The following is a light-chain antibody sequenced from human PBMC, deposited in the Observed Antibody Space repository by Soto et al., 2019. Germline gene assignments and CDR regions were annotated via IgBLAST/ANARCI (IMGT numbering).Light chain of an antibody. CDR3: QQRYNGYT. Sequence: VVLTQAPATLSLSPGQRATLSCRASQNINNYLAWYQQRPGQAPRLLIYDASNRATGIPARFSASGSGTDFTLTISSLEPEDFAVYYCQQRYNGYTFGPGPKVH. V-gene: IGKV3-11*01. CDR1: QNINNY. CDR2: DAS. J-gene: IGKJ3*01.